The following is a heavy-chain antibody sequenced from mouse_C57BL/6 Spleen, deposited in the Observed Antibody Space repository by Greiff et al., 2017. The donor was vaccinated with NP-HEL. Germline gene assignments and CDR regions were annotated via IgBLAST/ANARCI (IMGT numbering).Heavy chain of an antibody. J-gene: IGHJ2*01. CDR1: GYTFTDHT. CDR2: IYPRDGST. Sequence: VQLQQSDAELVKPGASVKISCKASGYTFTDHTIHWMKQRPEQGLEWIGYIYPRDGSTKYNEKFKGKATLTADKSSSTAYMQLNSLTSEDSAVYFCAREGIYYGIYFDYWGQGTTLTVSS. CDR3: AREGIYYGIYFDY. V-gene: IGHV1-78*01. D-gene: IGHD2-1*01.